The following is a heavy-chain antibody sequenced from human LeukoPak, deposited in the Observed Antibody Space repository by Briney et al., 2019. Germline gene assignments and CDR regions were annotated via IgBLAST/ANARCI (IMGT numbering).Heavy chain of an antibody. Sequence: GGSLRLSCAASGFTFRGHWMHWVRQVPGKGLVWVSRSKSDGSSTSYADSVKGRFTISRDNAKNTLYLQMNSLRVEDTAVYYCARSDWFDPWGQGTLVIVSS. CDR1: GFTFRGHW. CDR2: SKSDGSST. J-gene: IGHJ5*02. CDR3: ARSDWFDP. V-gene: IGHV3-74*01.